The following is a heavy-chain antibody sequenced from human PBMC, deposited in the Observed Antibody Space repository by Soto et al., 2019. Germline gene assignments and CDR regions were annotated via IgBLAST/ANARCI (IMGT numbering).Heavy chain of an antibody. CDR1: GDTFTRYS. CDR3: AREVTTNAFDF. CDR2: IIPVLAIA. D-gene: IGHD2-21*02. Sequence: ASVKVSCKASGDTFTRYSFNWVRQAPGQGLEWMGRIIPVLAIANYAQKFQGRVTLTADKSTSTAYMELSSLRSEDTAIYYCAREVTTNAFDFWGQGTLVTVSS. J-gene: IGHJ3*01. V-gene: IGHV1-69*04.